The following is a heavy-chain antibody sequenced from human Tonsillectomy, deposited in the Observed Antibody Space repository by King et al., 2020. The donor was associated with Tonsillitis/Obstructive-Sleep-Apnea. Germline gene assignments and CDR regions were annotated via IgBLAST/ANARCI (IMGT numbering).Heavy chain of an antibody. CDR3: AKCTGSYYYGSGHDY. CDR1: GFTFTSYA. V-gene: IGHV3-23*04. D-gene: IGHD3-10*01. Sequence: VQLVESGGAWLQPGGSLSSSCPAPGFTFTSYAMSWVRQPPGKGLEWVSAISGSGVSPYYADSGKGRFTISRDNSKNTLYLQMNSLRAEDTAVYYCAKCTGSYYYGSGHDYWGQGTLVTVSS. CDR2: ISGSGVSP. J-gene: IGHJ4*02.